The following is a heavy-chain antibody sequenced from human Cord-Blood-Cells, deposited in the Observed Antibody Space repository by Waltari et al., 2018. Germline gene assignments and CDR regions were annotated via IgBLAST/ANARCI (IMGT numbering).Heavy chain of an antibody. Sequence: QLKLQESGPGLVKPSATLSPNSPVSGGSIGSSSHHWGWIRQPPGTGLEWIGSIYYSGSTYYNPSLKSRVTISVDTSKNQFSLKLSSVTAADTAMYYCARRPWGGYFDYWGQGTLVTVSS. CDR1: GGSIGSSSHH. CDR3: ARRPWGGYFDY. D-gene: IGHD3-16*01. J-gene: IGHJ4*02. CDR2: IYYSGST. V-gene: IGHV4-39*07.